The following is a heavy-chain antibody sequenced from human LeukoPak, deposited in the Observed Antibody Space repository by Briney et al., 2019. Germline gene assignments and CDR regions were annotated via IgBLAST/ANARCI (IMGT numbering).Heavy chain of an antibody. D-gene: IGHD6-6*01. CDR1: GYTFTSYD. J-gene: IGHJ4*02. CDR3: ARGTGIAARTSLGY. Sequence: GASVKVSCKASGYTFTSYDINWVRQATGQGLEWMGWMNPDSGNTGYAQKFQGRVTITRNTSISTAYMELSSLRSEDTAVYYCARGTGIAARTSLGYWGQGTLVTVSS. CDR2: MNPDSGNT. V-gene: IGHV1-8*03.